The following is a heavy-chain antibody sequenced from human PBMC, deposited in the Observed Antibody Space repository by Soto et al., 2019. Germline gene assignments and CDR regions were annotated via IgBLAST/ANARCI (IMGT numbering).Heavy chain of an antibody. V-gene: IGHV3-72*01. CDR2: TRNVANDYTI. Sequence: EVQLVESGGGLVQPGGSLRLSCATSGFTFNDHYLDWVRQAPGKGLEWVGRTRNVANDYTIEYDASVKGRFTISRDESKNSLYPQMNRLNTKDTAVYYYVVGGYCRGSSRLEYDHWGQRTLVIVYS. D-gene: IGHD2-15*01. CDR1: GFTFNDHY. J-gene: IGHJ4*02. CDR3: VVGGYCRGSSRLEYDH.